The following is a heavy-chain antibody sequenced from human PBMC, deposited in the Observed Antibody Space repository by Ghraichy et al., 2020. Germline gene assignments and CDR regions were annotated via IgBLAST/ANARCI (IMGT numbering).Heavy chain of an antibody. V-gene: IGHV3-23*01. J-gene: IGHJ4*02. CDR3: GKRFIISSSFIDS. D-gene: IGHD6-6*01. CDR1: GFTFSSYS. CDR2: ISGGGDSS. Sequence: GGSLRLSCATSGFTFSSYSMTWVRQAPGKGLEWVSAISGGGDSSNSADSLKGRFTISRDHSKNTLYLQMNSLGVEDTAIYYCGKRFIISSSFIDSWGQGTLITVSA.